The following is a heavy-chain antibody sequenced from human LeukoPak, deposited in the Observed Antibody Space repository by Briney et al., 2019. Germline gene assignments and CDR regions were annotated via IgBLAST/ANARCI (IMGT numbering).Heavy chain of an antibody. Sequence: GGSLRLSCAASGFTFSDYYMSWIRQAPGKGLEWVSYISSSGSTIYYADSVKGRFTISRDNAKNSLYLQMNSLRAEDTAVYYFASSRGYYDSPEWGQGTLVTVSS. J-gene: IGHJ4*02. D-gene: IGHD3-22*01. CDR2: ISSSGSTI. V-gene: IGHV3-11*01. CDR1: GFTFSDYY. CDR3: ASSRGYYDSPE.